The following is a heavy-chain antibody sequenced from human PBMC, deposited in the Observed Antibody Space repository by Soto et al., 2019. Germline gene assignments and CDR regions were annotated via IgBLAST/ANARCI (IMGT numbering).Heavy chain of an antibody. CDR3: ARLSPSTVTTEYFQQ. Sequence: ESGGGLVQPGGSLRLSCVTSEFTFSDHYMDWVRQAPGKGLEWVGRTRNKANGYTTQYAASVKGRFTISRDESQNSLYLQMNSLRTEDTAIYYCARLSPSTVTTEYFQQWGQGTLVTVSS. J-gene: IGHJ1*01. D-gene: IGHD4-17*01. CDR2: TRNKANGYTT. V-gene: IGHV3-72*01. CDR1: EFTFSDHY.